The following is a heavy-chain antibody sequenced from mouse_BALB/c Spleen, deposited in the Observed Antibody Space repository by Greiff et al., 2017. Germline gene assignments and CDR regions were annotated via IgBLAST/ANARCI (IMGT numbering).Heavy chain of an antibody. D-gene: IGHD2-1*01. CDR3: ARRGGNYVGAMDY. J-gene: IGHJ4*01. CDR2: ISNGGGST. Sequence: DVMLVESGGGLVQPGGSLKLSCAASGFTFSSYTMSWVRQTPEKRLEWVAYISNGGGSTYYPDTVKGRFTISRDNAKNTLYLQMSSLKSEDTAMYYCARRGGNYVGAMDYWGQGTSVTVSS. CDR1: GFTFSSYT. V-gene: IGHV5-12-2*01.